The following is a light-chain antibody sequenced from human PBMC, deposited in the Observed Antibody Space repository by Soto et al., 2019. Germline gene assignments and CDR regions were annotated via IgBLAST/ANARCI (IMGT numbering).Light chain of an antibody. CDR1: QDISSY. V-gene: IGKV1-8*01. Sequence: AIRMTQSPSSLSASTGDRVTITCRASQDISSYVAWYQQKPGKAHNLLIYTASTLQSGVPSRFSGSGSGTGFTLTISSLQSEDFATYYCQQYYSYPFTFGPGTKVDIK. CDR2: TAS. J-gene: IGKJ3*01. CDR3: QQYYSYPFT.